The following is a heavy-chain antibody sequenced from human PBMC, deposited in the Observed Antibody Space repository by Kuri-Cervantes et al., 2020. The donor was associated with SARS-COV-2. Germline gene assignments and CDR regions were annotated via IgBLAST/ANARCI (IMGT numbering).Heavy chain of an antibody. CDR3: ARGGGYDYPHY. CDR1: GGSINNYY. CDR2: ISYSGNT. J-gene: IGHJ4*02. V-gene: IGHV4-59*01. Sequence: GSLRLSCTVSGGSINNYYWSWTRQPPGKGLEWIGYISYSGNTNYNPSLRSRVTISIDTAKNRFSLKLRSVTAADTAVYYCARGGGYDYPHYWGQGTLVTVSS. D-gene: IGHD3-16*01.